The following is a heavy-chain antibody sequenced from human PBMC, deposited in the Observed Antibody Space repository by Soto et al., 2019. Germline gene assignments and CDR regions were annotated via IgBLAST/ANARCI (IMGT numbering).Heavy chain of an antibody. CDR3: AKDGWGEVNY. CDR2: ISGSGGST. CDR1: GVTFSSYA. J-gene: IGHJ4*02. V-gene: IGHV3-23*01. D-gene: IGHD3-16*01. Sequence: EVQLLESGGGLVQPGGSLSLSCAASGVTFSSYAMSWVRPAPGKGLEWVSAISGSGGSTYYADSVKGRFTISRDNSKNTLYLEMDSLRAEDTAVYYCAKDGWGEVNYWGQGTLVTVSS.